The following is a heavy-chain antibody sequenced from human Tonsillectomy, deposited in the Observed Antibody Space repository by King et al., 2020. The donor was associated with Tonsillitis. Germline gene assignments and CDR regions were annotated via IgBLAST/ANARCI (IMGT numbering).Heavy chain of an antibody. CDR3: ARRHDYGDSSDY. CDR1: GYSFTSYW. CDR2: IYPGDSDT. J-gene: IGHJ4*02. D-gene: IGHD4-17*01. Sequence: QLVQSGAEVKKPGESLKISCKASGYSFTSYWIGWVRQMPGKGLEWMGIIYPGDSDTRYSPSFQGPVTISADKSISTAYLQWGSLRASETAMYYCARRHDYGDSSDYWGQGTLVTASS. V-gene: IGHV5-51*01.